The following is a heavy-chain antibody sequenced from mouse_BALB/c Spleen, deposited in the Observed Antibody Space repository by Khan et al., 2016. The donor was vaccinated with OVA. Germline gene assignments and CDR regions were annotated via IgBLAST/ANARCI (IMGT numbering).Heavy chain of an antibody. J-gene: IGHJ4*01. CDR1: GYTFTTYW. CDR2: INPTSGYT. CDR3: TRDRIDY. V-gene: IGHV1-7*01. Sequence: QVQLQQSGAELAKPGASVKMSCKASGYTFTTYWMHWVKQRPGQGLEWIGYINPTSGYTDYNEKFKDRATFSADKSSSTTYMQISSLTSEGAAVYYYTRDRIDYWGQGTSLTVSS.